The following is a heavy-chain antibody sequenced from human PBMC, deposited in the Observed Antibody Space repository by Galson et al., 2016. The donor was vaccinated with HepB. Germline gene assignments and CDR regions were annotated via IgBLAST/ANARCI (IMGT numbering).Heavy chain of an antibody. CDR2: IYYSGST. J-gene: IGHJ5*02. D-gene: IGHD3-10*01. CDR3: AGRYSLGSGSYPTWFDP. Sequence: SETMSLTCTVSGASITGFYWGWFRQPPGKALQWIGPIYYSGSTTYNSPLKSRVTMSLDTSKNQVSRRLTSMTAADTAVYFCAGRYSLGSGSYPTWFDPWGQGTLVTVSS. CDR1: GASITGFY. V-gene: IGHV4-59*01.